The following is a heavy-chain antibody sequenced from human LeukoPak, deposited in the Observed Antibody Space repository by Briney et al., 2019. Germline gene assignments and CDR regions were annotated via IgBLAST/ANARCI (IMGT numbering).Heavy chain of an antibody. Sequence: GGSLRLSCAASGFTFSSYGMHWVRQAPGKGLEWVSFIRYDGSNKYYADSVKGRFTIPRDNSKNTLYLQMNRLRAEDTAVYYCAKDTTMVTGHAFDIWGQGTMVTVSS. CDR3: AKDTTMVTGHAFDI. V-gene: IGHV3-30*02. J-gene: IGHJ3*02. CDR2: IRYDGSNK. D-gene: IGHD4-17*01. CDR1: GFTFSSYG.